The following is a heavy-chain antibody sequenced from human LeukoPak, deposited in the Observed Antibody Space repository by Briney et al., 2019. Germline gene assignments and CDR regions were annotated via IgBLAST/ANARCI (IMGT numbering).Heavy chain of an antibody. CDR2: ISYDGSNK. D-gene: IGHD6-13*01. CDR1: GFTFSSYG. CDR3: ASLYSSSWSKDAFDI. V-gene: IGHV3-30*03. J-gene: IGHJ3*02. Sequence: GGSLRLSCAASGFTFSSYGMHWVRQAPGKGLEWVAVISYDGSNKYYADSVKGRFTISRDNSKNTLYLQMNSLRAEDTAVYYCASLYSSSWSKDAFDIWGQGTMVTVSS.